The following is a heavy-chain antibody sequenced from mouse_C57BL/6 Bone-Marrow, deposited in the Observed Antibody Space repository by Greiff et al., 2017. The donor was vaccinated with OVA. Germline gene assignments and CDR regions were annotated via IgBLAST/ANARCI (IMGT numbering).Heavy chain of an antibody. D-gene: IGHD1-1*01. CDR2: IDPENGDT. V-gene: IGHV14-4*01. Sequence: EVQLQQSGAELVRPGASVKLSCTASGFTITDDYMHWVKQRPEQGLEWIGWIDPENGDTEYASKFQGKATITADTSSNTAYLQLSSLTSEDTAVYSCTTHYGSSYWYFDVWGTGTTVTVSS. CDR1: GFTITDDY. J-gene: IGHJ1*03. CDR3: TTHYGSSYWYFDV.